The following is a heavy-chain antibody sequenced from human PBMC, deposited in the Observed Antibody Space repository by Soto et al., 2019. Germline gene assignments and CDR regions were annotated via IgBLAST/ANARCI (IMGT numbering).Heavy chain of an antibody. CDR2: ISSRSDI. J-gene: IGHJ6*02. CDR1: GFTFSTYS. CDR3: AREDTAWPLAYGLDV. Sequence: GGSLRLSCVGSGFTFSTYSINWVRQAPGKGLEWVSSISSRSDIYYADSVKGRFTISRDNAKNSVSLQMNSLRAEDTAVYYCAREDTAWPLAYGLDVLGQGTTVTVSS. V-gene: IGHV3-21*01. D-gene: IGHD5-18*01.